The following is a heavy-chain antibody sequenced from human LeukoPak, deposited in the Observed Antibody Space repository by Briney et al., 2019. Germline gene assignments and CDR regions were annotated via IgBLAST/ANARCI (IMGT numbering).Heavy chain of an antibody. CDR2: IIPIFGTA. Sequence: APVKVSCKASGGTFSSYAISWVRQAPGQGLEWMGGIIPIFGTANYAQKFQGRVTITTDESTSTAYMELSSLRSEDTAVYYCARGYYDSSGYYHFDYWGQGTLVTVSS. D-gene: IGHD3-22*01. CDR1: GGTFSSYA. J-gene: IGHJ4*02. V-gene: IGHV1-69*05. CDR3: ARGYYDSSGYYHFDY.